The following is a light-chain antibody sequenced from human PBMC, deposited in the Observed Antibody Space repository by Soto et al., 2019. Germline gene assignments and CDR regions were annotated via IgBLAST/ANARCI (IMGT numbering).Light chain of an antibody. Sequence: DIGMTQSPDALAVSLGERATINCKSSQSVLYSSNNKNYLAWYQQKPGQPPKLLIYWASTRESGVPDRFSGSGSGTDFTLTISSLQSEDFAVYYCQQYNSWPLTFGGGTKVDIK. CDR2: WAS. CDR1: QSVLYSSNNKNY. CDR3: QQYNSWPLT. J-gene: IGKJ4*01. V-gene: IGKV4-1*01.